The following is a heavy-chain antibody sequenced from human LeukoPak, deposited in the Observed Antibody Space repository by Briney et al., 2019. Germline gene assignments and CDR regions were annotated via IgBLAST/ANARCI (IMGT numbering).Heavy chain of an antibody. Sequence: PGGSLRLSCAASGFTFTSYAMHWVRQAPGKGLEWVAVISYDGSYKYHADSVKGRFTISRDNSKNTLYLQMNSLRAEDTAVYYCAKDKYYDSSGFDYWGRGTLVTVSS. D-gene: IGHD3-22*01. J-gene: IGHJ4*02. CDR1: GFTFTSYA. V-gene: IGHV3-30*04. CDR3: AKDKYYDSSGFDY. CDR2: ISYDGSYK.